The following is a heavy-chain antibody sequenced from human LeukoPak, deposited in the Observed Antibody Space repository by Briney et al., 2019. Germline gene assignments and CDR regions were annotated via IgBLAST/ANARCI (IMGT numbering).Heavy chain of an antibody. CDR2: ISAYNGNT. CDR3: ARAYSGVWSTSL. J-gene: IGHJ3*01. V-gene: IGHV1-18*04. CDR1: GYTFTGYY. Sequence: ASVKVSCKASGYTFTGYYMHWVRQAPGQGLEWMGWISAYNGNTNYAQKLQGRVTMTTDTSTSTAYMELRSLRSDDTAVYYCARAYSGVWSTSLWGQGTMVTVSS. D-gene: IGHD2-2*01.